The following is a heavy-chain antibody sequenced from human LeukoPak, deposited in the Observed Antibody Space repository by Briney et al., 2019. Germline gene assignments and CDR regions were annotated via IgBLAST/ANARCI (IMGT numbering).Heavy chain of an antibody. CDR1: GFIYGNYW. V-gene: IGHV3-7*03. J-gene: IGHJ6*02. Sequence: GGSLRLSCRGSGFIYGNYWMTWVRQTPGKGLEWVASINHNGNVNYYVDSVKGRFTISRDNAKNSLYLQMSNLRAEDTAVYFCARGGGLDVWGQGATVTVSS. D-gene: IGHD3-16*01. CDR3: ARGGGLDV. CDR2: INHNGNVN.